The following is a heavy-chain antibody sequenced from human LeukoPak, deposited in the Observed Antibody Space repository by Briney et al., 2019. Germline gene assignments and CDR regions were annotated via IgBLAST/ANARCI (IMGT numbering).Heavy chain of an antibody. CDR1: GGSISSSIYY. CDR3: AKSPVGASSGWYE. Sequence: PSETLSLTCIVSGGSISSSIYYWAWVRQPPGKGLEWIGTVFYNGATQYSPSLRSRVTISIDTSTNQFSLKLSSVTAADTAVYYCAKSPVGASSGWYEWGQGTLVTVSS. V-gene: IGHV4-39*07. CDR2: VFYNGAT. J-gene: IGHJ4*02. D-gene: IGHD6-19*01.